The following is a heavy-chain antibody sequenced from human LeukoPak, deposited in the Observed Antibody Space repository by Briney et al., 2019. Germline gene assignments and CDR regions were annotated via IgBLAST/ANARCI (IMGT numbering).Heavy chain of an antibody. Sequence: GGSLRLSCAASGFTFSSYEMNWVRQAPGKGLEWVSYISSSGSTIYYADSVKGRFTISRDNAKNSLYLQMNSLRAEGTAVYYCAREGYYYDSSVDYYYGMDVWGQGTTVTVSS. CDR2: ISSSGSTI. V-gene: IGHV3-48*03. J-gene: IGHJ6*02. CDR3: AREGYYYDSSVDYYYGMDV. D-gene: IGHD3-22*01. CDR1: GFTFSSYE.